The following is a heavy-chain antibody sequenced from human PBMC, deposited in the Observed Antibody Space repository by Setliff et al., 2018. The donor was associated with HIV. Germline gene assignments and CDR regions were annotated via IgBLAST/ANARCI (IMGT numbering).Heavy chain of an antibody. CDR1: GGSITGGRHF. V-gene: IGHV4-39*07. CDR3: ARVGAFGVGGWFDP. CDR2: IYYSGST. J-gene: IGHJ5*02. Sequence: PSETLSLTCTVSGGSITGGRHFWTWIRQPAGKGLEWIGSIYYSGSTYYNPSLKSRVTISVDTSKNQFSLKLSSVTAADTAMYYCARVGAFGVGGWFDPWGQGSLVTVSS. D-gene: IGHD3-3*01.